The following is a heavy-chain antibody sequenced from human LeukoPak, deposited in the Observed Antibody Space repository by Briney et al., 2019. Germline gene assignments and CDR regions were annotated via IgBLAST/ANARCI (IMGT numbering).Heavy chain of an antibody. J-gene: IGHJ4*02. D-gene: IGHD5-18*01. CDR2: ITGSGSFI. CDR1: GFPFSSYG. Sequence: GGSLRLSCAASGFPFSSYGMSWLRQPPGKGLEWVSSITGSGSFIYYADSVKGRFTVSRDNAKNSLFLQMSSLRAEDTAVYYCARDRNTPIDYWGQGTLVTVSS. CDR3: ARDRNTPIDY. V-gene: IGHV3-21*01.